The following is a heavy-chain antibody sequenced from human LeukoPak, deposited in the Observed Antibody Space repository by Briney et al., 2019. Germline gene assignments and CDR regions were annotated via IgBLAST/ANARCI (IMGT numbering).Heavy chain of an antibody. D-gene: IGHD3-10*01. CDR3: ARARNVWFGELRDAFDI. CDR1: GYTFTSYG. V-gene: IGHV1-18*01. Sequence: ASEKVSCKASGYTFTSYGISWVRQAPGQGLEWMGWISAYNGNTNYAQKLQGRVTMTTDTSTSTAYMELRSLRPDDTAVYYCARARNVWFGELRDAFDIWGQGTMVTVSS. J-gene: IGHJ3*02. CDR2: ISAYNGNT.